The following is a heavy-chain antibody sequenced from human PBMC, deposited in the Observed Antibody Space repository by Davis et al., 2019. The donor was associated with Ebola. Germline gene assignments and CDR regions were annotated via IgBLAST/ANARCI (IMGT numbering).Heavy chain of an antibody. CDR2: IYYSGST. CDR3: ARMIAAADFYYYYYGMDV. J-gene: IGHJ6*02. CDR1: GGSISSYY. D-gene: IGHD6-13*01. V-gene: IGHV4-59*08. Sequence: MPSETLSLTCTVSGGSISSYYWSWIRQPPGKGLEWIGYIYYSGSTNYNPSLKSRVIISVDTSKNQFSLKLSSVTAADTAVYYCARMIAAADFYYYYYGMDVWGQGTTVTVSS.